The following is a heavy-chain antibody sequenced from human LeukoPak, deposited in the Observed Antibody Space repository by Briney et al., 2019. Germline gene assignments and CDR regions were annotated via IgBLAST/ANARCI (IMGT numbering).Heavy chain of an antibody. CDR1: GFTFSSYA. J-gene: IGHJ4*02. CDR2: ISGSGGST. Sequence: GGSLRLSCAASGFTFSSYAMSWVRQAPGKGLEWVSAISGSGGSTYYADSVKGRFTISGDNSKNTLYLQMNSLRAEDTAVYYCATSEYSSGWYFFGYWGQGTLVTVSS. V-gene: IGHV3-23*01. D-gene: IGHD6-19*01. CDR3: ATSEYSSGWYFFGY.